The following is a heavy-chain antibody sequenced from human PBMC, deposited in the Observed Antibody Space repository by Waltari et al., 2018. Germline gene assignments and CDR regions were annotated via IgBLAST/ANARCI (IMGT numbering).Heavy chain of an antibody. CDR2: LRYDGTNP. CDR3: VKSSSDEWELTAVMTEPF. CDR1: GFSVRDYG. V-gene: IGHV3-30*02. J-gene: IGHJ4*02. D-gene: IGHD1-26*01. Sequence: HVQLVQSGGGVVQPGGSLRVSRVASGFSVRDYGFHWVRQTPGRGLEWVSFLRYDGTNPSYAESVEGRFNVSRDNFAGTLDLHMTNLRPQDTGTYYCVKSSSDEWELTAVMTEPFWGQGSLVAVSS.